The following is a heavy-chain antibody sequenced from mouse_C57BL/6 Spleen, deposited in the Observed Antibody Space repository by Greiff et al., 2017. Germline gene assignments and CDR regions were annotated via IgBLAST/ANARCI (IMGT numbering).Heavy chain of an antibody. J-gene: IGHJ4*01. V-gene: IGHV1-69*01. CDR1: GYTFTSYW. CDR2: IDPSASYT. CDR3: ARSYYCGSRGWDYAMDY. D-gene: IGHD1-1*01. Sequence: QVQLQQPGAELVMPGASVKLSCKASGYTFTSYWMHWVKQRPGQGLEWIGEIDPSASYTNYNQKFKGKSTLTVDKSSSTAYMQLSSLTSEDSAVYYCARSYYCGSRGWDYAMDYWGQGTSVTVSA.